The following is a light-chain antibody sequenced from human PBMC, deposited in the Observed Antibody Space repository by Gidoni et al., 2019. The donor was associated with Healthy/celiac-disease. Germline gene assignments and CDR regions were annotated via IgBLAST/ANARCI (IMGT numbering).Light chain of an antibody. V-gene: IGKV4-1*01. CDR2: WAS. Sequence: DIVLSQSPDSLPVSLGERATINCKSSQSVLYSSNNKNYLAWYQQKPGQPPQLLIYWASTRESGVPDRFSCSGSGTDFTLTISSLHAEDVAVYYCQQYYSTPLTFGGGTKVEIK. J-gene: IGKJ4*01. CDR3: QQYYSTPLT. CDR1: QSVLYSSNNKNY.